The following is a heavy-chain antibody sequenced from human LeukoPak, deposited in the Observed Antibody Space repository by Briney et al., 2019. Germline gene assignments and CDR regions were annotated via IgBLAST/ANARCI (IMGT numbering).Heavy chain of an antibody. V-gene: IGHV3-48*03. Sequence: GGSLRLSCAASGFTFSSYEMNWVRQAPGKGLEWVSYISSSGSTTFYADSVKGRFTISRDNSKNTLYLQMNSLRAEDTAVYYCARGGSYLSAFDIWGQGTMVTVSS. CDR1: GFTFSSYE. CDR2: ISSSGSTT. J-gene: IGHJ3*02. D-gene: IGHD1-26*01. CDR3: ARGGSYLSAFDI.